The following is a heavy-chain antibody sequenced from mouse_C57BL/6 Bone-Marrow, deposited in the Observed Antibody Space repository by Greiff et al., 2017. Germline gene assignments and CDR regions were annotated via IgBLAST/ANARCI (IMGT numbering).Heavy chain of an antibody. Sequence: QVHVKQSGAELARPGASVKLSCKASSYTFTSYGISWVKQRTGQGLEWIGEIYPRSGNTYYNEKFKGKATLTADKSSSTAYMELRSLTSEDSAVYFCASSYGNYYFDYWGQGTTLTVSS. CDR1: SYTFTSYG. CDR3: ASSYGNYYFDY. D-gene: IGHD2-1*01. CDR2: IYPRSGNT. J-gene: IGHJ2*01. V-gene: IGHV1-81*01.